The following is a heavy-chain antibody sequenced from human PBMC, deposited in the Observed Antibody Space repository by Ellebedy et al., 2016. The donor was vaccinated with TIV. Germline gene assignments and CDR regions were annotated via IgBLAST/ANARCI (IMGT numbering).Heavy chain of an antibody. J-gene: IGHJ4*02. V-gene: IGHV1-2*02. D-gene: IGHD4-23*01. Sequence: ASVKVSCXASGYTFTGYYMHWVRQAPGQGLEWMGWINPNSGGTNYAQKFQGRVTMTRDTSISTAYMELSRLRSDDTAVYYCARRRLRWSVFDYWGQGTLVTVSS. CDR1: GYTFTGYY. CDR2: INPNSGGT. CDR3: ARRRLRWSVFDY.